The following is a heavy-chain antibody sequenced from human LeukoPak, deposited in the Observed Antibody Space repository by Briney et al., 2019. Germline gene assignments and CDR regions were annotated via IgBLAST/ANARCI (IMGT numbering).Heavy chain of an antibody. D-gene: IGHD1-1*01. CDR3: AKVDNWKYGHHDY. J-gene: IGHJ4*02. CDR1: GFTFGSYA. V-gene: IGHV3-23*01. CDR2: ISGSDGTT. Sequence: GGSLRLSCAASGFTFGSYAMSWVRQAPGKGLEWVSAISGSDGTTYYADSVKGRFTISRDNSKYTLSLQMNSLRAEDTAVYYCAKVDNWKYGHHDYWGQGTLVTVSS.